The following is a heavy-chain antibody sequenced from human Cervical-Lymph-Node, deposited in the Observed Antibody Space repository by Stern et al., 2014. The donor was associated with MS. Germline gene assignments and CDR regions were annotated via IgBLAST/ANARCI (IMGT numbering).Heavy chain of an antibody. J-gene: IGHJ4*02. D-gene: IGHD6-19*01. CDR3: ARRGWQGFDY. CDR2: ISYDGNDK. CDR1: GFTFNVYG. V-gene: IGHV3-30*03. Sequence: QVQLVESGGGVVQPGRSLTLSCVASGFTFNVYGVHWVRQAPGKRLEWLTFISYDGNDKSYGDSVKGRFTVSRDNSKSTVYLRMNSLGSDDTAVYYCARRGWQGFDYWGQGILVTVSS.